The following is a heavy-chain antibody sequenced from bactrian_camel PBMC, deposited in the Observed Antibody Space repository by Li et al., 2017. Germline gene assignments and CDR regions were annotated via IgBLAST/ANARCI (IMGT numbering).Heavy chain of an antibody. J-gene: IGHJ4*01. CDR1: GYDYSPNYMV. V-gene: IGHV3S54*01. CDR3: AAVRWRNCPTFVRSAYDY. CDR2: IYTAAGNT. Sequence: HVQLVESGGGSVQAGGSLRLSCAASGYDYSPNYMVMGWFRQSTGKEREGLAVIYTAAGNTFSADSVKGRFTASKEDGGRTLYLQMNSLRPEDTATYYCAAVRWRNCPTFVRSAYDYWGQGTQVTVS. D-gene: IGHD7*01.